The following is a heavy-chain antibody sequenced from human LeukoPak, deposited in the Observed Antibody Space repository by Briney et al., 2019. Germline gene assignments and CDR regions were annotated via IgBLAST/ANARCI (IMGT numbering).Heavy chain of an antibody. CDR1: GYTFTSYA. D-gene: IGHD6-19*01. CDR3: ARDQGSGWYRFDP. J-gene: IGHJ5*02. V-gene: IGHV1-18*01. CDR2: ISACNGNT. Sequence: VASVKVSCKASGYTFTSYAMNWVRQAPGQGLEWMGWISACNGNTNYAQKLQGRVTMTTDTSTSTAYMELRSLRSDDTAVYYCARDQGSGWYRFDPWGQGTLVTVSS.